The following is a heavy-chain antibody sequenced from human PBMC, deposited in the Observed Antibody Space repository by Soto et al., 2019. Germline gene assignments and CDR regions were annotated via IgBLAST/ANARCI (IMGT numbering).Heavy chain of an antibody. V-gene: IGHV4-34*01. D-gene: IGHD2-15*01. J-gene: IGHJ3*02. CDR1: GGSFSGYY. CDR3: ARGPDIVVVVAATEYAFDI. CDR2: INHSGST. Sequence: ETLSLTCAVYGGSFSGYYWSWIRQPPGKGLEWIGEINHSGSTNYNPSLKSRVTISVDTSKNQFSLKLSSVTAADTAVYYCARGPDIVVVVAATEYAFDIWGQGTMVTVSS.